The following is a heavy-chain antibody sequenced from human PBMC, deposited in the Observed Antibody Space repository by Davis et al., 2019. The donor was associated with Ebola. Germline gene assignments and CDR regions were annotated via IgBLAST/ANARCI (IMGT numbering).Heavy chain of an antibody. D-gene: IGHD3-3*01. J-gene: IGHJ4*02. Sequence: GESLKISCSASGFTFRNHAMQWVRQAPGKGLEFLSVISSNGAATYYADSVKGRFTISRDDSNNSLYLQMNSLTADDTAVYYCARAVFHEVLDYWGQGTPVTVSS. CDR3: ARAVFHEVLDY. V-gene: IGHV3-64*04. CDR1: GFTFRNHA. CDR2: ISSNGAAT.